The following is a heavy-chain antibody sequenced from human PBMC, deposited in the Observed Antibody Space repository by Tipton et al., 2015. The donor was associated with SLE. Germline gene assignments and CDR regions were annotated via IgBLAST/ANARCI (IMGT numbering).Heavy chain of an antibody. J-gene: IGHJ4*02. D-gene: IGHD6-19*01. Sequence: TLSLTCNVSADSISNYYWNWIRQSPGKGLEWIGYIYSTGNTNYNPSLASRVTISLDTAKNQFSLRLSSVTAADTAVYYCARDRSGGAGFDYWGQGTLVTVSS. CDR2: IYSTGNT. V-gene: IGHV4-4*08. CDR3: ARDRSGGAGFDY. CDR1: ADSISNYY.